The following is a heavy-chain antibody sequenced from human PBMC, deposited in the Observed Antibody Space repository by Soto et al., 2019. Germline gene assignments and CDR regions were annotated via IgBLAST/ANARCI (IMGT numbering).Heavy chain of an antibody. CDR2: IKNGAGDT. J-gene: IGHJ6*02. Sequence: EVQLVESGGGLVQPGGSLRLSCAASGFTLSSYWMYWVRQTQGKGLVWVARIKNGAGDTSYAESVKGRFTISRDNAKNTLYLQMSSLRSEDTAGYYCLRFSVLDVWGQGTTVTVSS. CDR1: GFTLSSYW. CDR3: LRFSVLDV. V-gene: IGHV3-74*01.